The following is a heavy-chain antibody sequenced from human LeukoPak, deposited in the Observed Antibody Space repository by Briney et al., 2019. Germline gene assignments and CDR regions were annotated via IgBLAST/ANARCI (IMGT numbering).Heavy chain of an antibody. CDR2: IYHSGST. V-gene: IGHV4-38-2*02. CDR3: ARGRRYQLRNFDP. CDR1: GYSISSGYY. Sequence: SETLSLTCTVSGYSISSGYYWGWMRQPPGKGLEWIGSIYHSGSTYYNPSLKSRVTISVDTSKNQFSLKLSSVTAADTAVYYCARGRRYQLRNFDPWGQGTLVTVSS. J-gene: IGHJ5*02. D-gene: IGHD2-2*01.